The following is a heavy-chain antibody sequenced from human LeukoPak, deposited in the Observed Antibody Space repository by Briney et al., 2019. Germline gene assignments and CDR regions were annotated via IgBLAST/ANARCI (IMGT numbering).Heavy chain of an antibody. CDR3: ARNYGGTSKYFDY. CDR1: AYSFNDYY. Sequence: ASVTVSSKASAYSFNDYYIHWVRQAPGQGLEWMGWISPNSGGTNYAQNFQGRVTMTRDTSITTAYMELSGLTSDDTALYYCARNYGGTSKYFDYWGQGTLVTVSS. J-gene: IGHJ4*02. V-gene: IGHV1-2*02. D-gene: IGHD4-23*01. CDR2: ISPNSGGT.